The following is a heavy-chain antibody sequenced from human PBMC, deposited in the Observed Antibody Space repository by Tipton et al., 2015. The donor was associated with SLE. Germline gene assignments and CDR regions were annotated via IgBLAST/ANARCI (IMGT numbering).Heavy chain of an antibody. Sequence: QLVQSGAEVKKPGASVKVSCKASGYTFTSYDINWVRQATGQGLEWMGWMNPNSGNTGYAQKFQGRVTMTRNTYVSTAYMELSSLRSEDTAVYYCARANTALRYYYFYMDVWGKGTTVTVSS. D-gene: IGHD5-18*01. CDR2: MNPNSGNT. CDR1: GYTFTSYD. CDR3: ARANTALRYYYFYMDV. J-gene: IGHJ6*03. V-gene: IGHV1-8*02.